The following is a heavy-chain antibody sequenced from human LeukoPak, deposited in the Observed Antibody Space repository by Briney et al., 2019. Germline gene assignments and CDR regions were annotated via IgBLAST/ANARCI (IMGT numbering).Heavy chain of an antibody. CDR2: IWYDGSNK. CDR3: ARDANYYFDY. Sequence: GGSLRLSCAASRFAFSTYAMHWVRQPPGKGLEWVAVIWYDGSNKYYVDSVKGRFTISRDNSKNTLYLQMNSLRAEDTAVYYCARDANYYFDYWGQGTLVTVSS. CDR1: RFAFSTYA. D-gene: IGHD4/OR15-4a*01. J-gene: IGHJ4*02. V-gene: IGHV3-33*01.